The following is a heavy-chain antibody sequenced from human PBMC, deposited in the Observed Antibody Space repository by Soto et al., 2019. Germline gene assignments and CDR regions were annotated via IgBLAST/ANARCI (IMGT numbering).Heavy chain of an antibody. J-gene: IGHJ4*02. CDR2: IYSSGTT. Sequence: SETLSLTCAVSGYSISSGYYWGWVRQPPEKGLEWIGNIYSSGTTYYNPSLKSRVTISVDTSKNQFSLKLSSVTAADTALYYCVRTYSDYIFGFDYWGQGSLVTVSS. CDR3: VRTYSDYIFGFDY. CDR1: GYSISSGYY. V-gene: IGHV4-38-2*01. D-gene: IGHD5-12*01.